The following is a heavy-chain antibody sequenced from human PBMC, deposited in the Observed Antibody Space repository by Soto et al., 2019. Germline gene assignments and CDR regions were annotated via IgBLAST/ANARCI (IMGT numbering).Heavy chain of an antibody. Sequence: QLQLQESGPGLVKPSETLSLTCTVSGGSISSSSYYWGWIRQPPGKGLEWIGSIYYSGSTYYNPSLKSRVTISVDTSKNQFPLKLSSVTAADTAVYYCASPSIAAAGRFDYWGQGTLVTVSS. J-gene: IGHJ4*02. CDR1: GGSISSSSYY. V-gene: IGHV4-39*01. D-gene: IGHD6-13*01. CDR2: IYYSGST. CDR3: ASPSIAAAGRFDY.